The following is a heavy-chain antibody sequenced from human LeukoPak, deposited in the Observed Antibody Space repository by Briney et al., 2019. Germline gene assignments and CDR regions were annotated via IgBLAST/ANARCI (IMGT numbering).Heavy chain of an antibody. CDR3: AGTYYYGSGRDY. Sequence: GGSLRLSCAASGFTFSSYSMNWVRQAPGKGLEWVSYISSSSTIYYADSVKGRFTISRDNSKNTLYLQMNSLRAEDTAVYYCAGTYYYGSGRDYWGQGTLVTVSS. D-gene: IGHD3-10*01. CDR2: ISSSSTI. CDR1: GFTFSSYS. V-gene: IGHV3-48*01. J-gene: IGHJ4*02.